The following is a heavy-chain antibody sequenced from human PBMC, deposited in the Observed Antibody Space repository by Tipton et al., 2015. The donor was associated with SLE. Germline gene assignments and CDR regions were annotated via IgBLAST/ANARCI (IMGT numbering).Heavy chain of an antibody. CDR3: ARAEYSAYDVPQFDL. CDR1: GFTFGSYA. CDR2: VFYSGST. Sequence: LRLSCEASGFTFGSYAMDWVRQAPGKGLEWIGYVFYSGSTTYNPSFRGRVTMSVDTSKIQFSLRLNSVTAADTAIYYCARAEYSAYDVPQFDLWGQGALVTVSA. V-gene: IGHV4-59*01. J-gene: IGHJ4*02. D-gene: IGHD5-12*01.